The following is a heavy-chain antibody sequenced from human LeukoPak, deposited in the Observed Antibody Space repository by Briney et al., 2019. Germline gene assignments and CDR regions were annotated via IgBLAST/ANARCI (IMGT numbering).Heavy chain of an antibody. V-gene: IGHV4-39*07. CDR1: GGSISSSSYY. Sequence: PSETLSLTCTVSGGSISSSSYYWGWIRQPPGKGLEWIGEINHSGSTNYNPSLKSRVTISVDTSKNQFSLKLSSVTAADTAVYYCARGRIAGTAGNWFDPWGQGTLVTVSS. J-gene: IGHJ5*02. D-gene: IGHD2-15*01. CDR3: ARGRIAGTAGNWFDP. CDR2: INHSGST.